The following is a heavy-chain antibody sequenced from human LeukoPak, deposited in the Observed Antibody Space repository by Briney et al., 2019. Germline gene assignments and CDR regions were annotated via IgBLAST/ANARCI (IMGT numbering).Heavy chain of an antibody. CDR2: IKSKTDGGTT. CDR1: GFTFSNAW. CDR3: TARLLWFGETFDY. Sequence: GGSLRLSCAASGFTFSNAWMSCVRQAPGKGLEWVGRIKSKTDGGTTDYAAPVKGRFTISRDDSKNTLYLQMNSLKTEDTAVYYCTARLLWFGETFDYWGQGTLVTVSS. J-gene: IGHJ4*02. V-gene: IGHV3-15*01. D-gene: IGHD3-10*01.